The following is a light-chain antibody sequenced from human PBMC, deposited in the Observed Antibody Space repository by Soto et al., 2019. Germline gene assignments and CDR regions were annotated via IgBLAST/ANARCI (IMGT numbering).Light chain of an antibody. CDR3: QQYNSYSWT. J-gene: IGKJ1*01. V-gene: IGKV1-5*01. Sequence: IQINQSASAVSGYVGDRVTITCRASQTIRTRLAWYQQKPGKAPKLLIYDASSLESGVPSRFSGSGSGTEFTLTISSLQPDDFATYYCQQYNSYSWTFGQGTKVDIK. CDR1: QTIRTR. CDR2: DAS.